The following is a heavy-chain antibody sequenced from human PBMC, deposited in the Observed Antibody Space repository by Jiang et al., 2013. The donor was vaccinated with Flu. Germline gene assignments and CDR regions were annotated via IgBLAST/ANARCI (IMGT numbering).Heavy chain of an antibody. CDR3: ASHPGTEMATITTLYL. Sequence: GPGLVKPSETLSLTCTVSGGSISSSTYYWGWIRQPPGKALQYIGSVYYSGTTYYNPSLESRVTISVDTSKNQFSLKKNSVTAADTAVYYCASHPGTEMATITTLYLWGQGTLGHRLL. CDR2: VYYSGTT. V-gene: IGHV4-39*01. D-gene: IGHD5-24*01. J-gene: IGHJ4*02. CDR1: GGSISSSTYY.